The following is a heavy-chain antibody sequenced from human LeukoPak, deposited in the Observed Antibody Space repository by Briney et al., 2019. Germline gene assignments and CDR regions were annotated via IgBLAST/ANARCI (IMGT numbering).Heavy chain of an antibody. CDR2: IIPIFGTA. CDR3: ARVGYCSSTSCYYFDY. J-gene: IGHJ4*02. Sequence: SVKVSCKASGGTFSSYAISWVRQAPGQGLEWMGGIIPIFGTANYAQKFQGRVTITTDESTSTAYMELSSLRSEDTAVYYCARVGYCSSTSCYYFDYWGQGTLVTVSS. V-gene: IGHV1-69*05. CDR1: GGTFSSYA. D-gene: IGHD2-2*01.